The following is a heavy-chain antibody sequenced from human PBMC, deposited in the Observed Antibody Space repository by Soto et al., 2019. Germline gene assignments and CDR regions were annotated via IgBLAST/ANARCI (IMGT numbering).Heavy chain of an antibody. D-gene: IGHD6-6*01. Sequence: VQLLESGGGLIQPGGSLRLSCAASGFTFSSYAISWVRQAPGKGLEWVSTITGSGASTYYADSVKGRFTISRDNSENTLYLQMNSLRVGDTAFYYCAKAARLSTSSSEIDFWGQGTLVTVSS. V-gene: IGHV3-23*01. CDR3: AKAARLSTSSSEIDF. J-gene: IGHJ4*02. CDR2: ITGSGAST. CDR1: GFTFSSYA.